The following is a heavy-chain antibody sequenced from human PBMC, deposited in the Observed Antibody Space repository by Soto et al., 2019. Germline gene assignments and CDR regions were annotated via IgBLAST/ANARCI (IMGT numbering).Heavy chain of an antibody. D-gene: IGHD1-1*01. Sequence: QVQLVESGGGVVQPGRSLRLSCAASGFTFSSYAMHWVRQAPGKGLEWVAVISYDGSNKYYADSVKGRFTISRDNSXNXLXLXMHSLRSEDTAVYYCARDRLRYNWNDFPYYYSGMDVWGQGTTVTVSS. V-gene: IGHV3-30-3*01. CDR3: ARDRLRYNWNDFPYYYSGMDV. CDR2: ISYDGSNK. CDR1: GFTFSSYA. J-gene: IGHJ6*02.